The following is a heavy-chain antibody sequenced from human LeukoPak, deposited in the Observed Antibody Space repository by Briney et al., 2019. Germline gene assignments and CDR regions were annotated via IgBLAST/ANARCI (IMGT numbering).Heavy chain of an antibody. D-gene: IGHD1-26*01. V-gene: IGHV3-23*01. Sequence: QSGGSLRLSCAASGFTFSSYAMSWVRQAPGKGLEWISGISNSGDTTYDADSVKGRFTISRDSSKNTLFLHMNTLRAEDTAIYYCAKDRTVGASYWYFDLWGRGTLVTVSS. CDR2: ISNSGDTT. J-gene: IGHJ2*01. CDR1: GFTFSSYA. CDR3: AKDRTVGASYWYFDL.